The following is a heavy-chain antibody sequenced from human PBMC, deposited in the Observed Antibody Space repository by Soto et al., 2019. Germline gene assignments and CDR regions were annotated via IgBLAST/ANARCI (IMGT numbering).Heavy chain of an antibody. V-gene: IGHV1-69*06. CDR2: IIPIFGTA. CDR1: GGTFISYA. J-gene: IGHJ6*02. Sequence: SVEVSCRASGGTFISYAISWVRQAPGQGLEWMGGIIPIFGTANYAQKFQGRVTITADKSTSTAYMELSSLRSEDTAVYYCARGRRYCSSTSCYRKADYGMDVWGQGTTVTVSS. CDR3: ARGRRYCSSTSCYRKADYGMDV. D-gene: IGHD2-2*02.